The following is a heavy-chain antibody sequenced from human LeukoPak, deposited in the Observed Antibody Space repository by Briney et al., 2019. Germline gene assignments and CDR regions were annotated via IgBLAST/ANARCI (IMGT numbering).Heavy chain of an antibody. CDR1: GGTLSSYA. D-gene: IGHD6-6*01. Sequence: GASVKVSCKASGGTLSSYAISWVRQAPGQGLEWMGGIIPILGPANYAQKFQDRVTITADESTSTAYVELSSLRSEDTAVYYCARSHIPYSSSSEFYFDYWGQGTLVTVSS. J-gene: IGHJ4*02. CDR3: ARSHIPYSSSSEFYFDY. CDR2: IIPILGPA. V-gene: IGHV1-69*13.